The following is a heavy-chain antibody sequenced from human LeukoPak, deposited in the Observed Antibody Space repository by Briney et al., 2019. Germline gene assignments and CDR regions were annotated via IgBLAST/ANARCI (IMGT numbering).Heavy chain of an antibody. J-gene: IGHJ5*02. CDR1: GFTFSNYA. Sequence: PGGSPRLSCAASGFTFSNYAMSWVRQAPGKGLEWVSTISNSGGSTYSADSMKGRFTISRDNSKNTLYLQMNSLRAEDTAVYYCARALAGYSSGWSTGDNWFDPWGQGTLVTVSS. D-gene: IGHD6-19*01. CDR2: ISNSGGST. CDR3: ARALAGYSSGWSTGDNWFDP. V-gene: IGHV3-23*01.